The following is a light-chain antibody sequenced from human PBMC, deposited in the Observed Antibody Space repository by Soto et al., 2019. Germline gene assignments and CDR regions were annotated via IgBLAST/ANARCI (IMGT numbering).Light chain of an antibody. CDR1: QSVSNN. CDR3: QQYNTWSPLT. V-gene: IGKV3-15*01. Sequence: EIVMTQSPATLSVSPGERATLSCSASQSVSNNLAWYQQKPGQAPRLLIYGASTRATGIPARFSGSGSGTEFTLTIRRLQSEDFAVYYCQQYNTWSPLTFGGGTKVETK. J-gene: IGKJ4*01. CDR2: GAS.